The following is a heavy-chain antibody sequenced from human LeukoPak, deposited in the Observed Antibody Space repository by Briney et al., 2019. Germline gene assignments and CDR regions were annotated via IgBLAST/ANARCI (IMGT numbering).Heavy chain of an antibody. J-gene: IGHJ6*02. Sequence: PSETPSLTCTVSGGSISSYYWSWIRQPPGKGLEWIGYIYYSGSTNYNPSLKSRVTISVDTSKNQFSLKLSSVTAADTAVYYCARGALRTTNYYYYYGMDVWGQGTTVTVSS. CDR1: GGSISSYY. CDR3: ARGALRTTNYYYYYGMDV. D-gene: IGHD1-1*01. CDR2: IYYSGST. V-gene: IGHV4-59*01.